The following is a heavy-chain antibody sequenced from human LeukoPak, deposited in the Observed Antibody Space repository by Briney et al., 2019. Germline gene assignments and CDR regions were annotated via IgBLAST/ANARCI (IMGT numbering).Heavy chain of an antibody. CDR3: ARANMVRDDAFDI. D-gene: IGHD3-10*01. V-gene: IGHV3-53*01. CDR2: IYSGGST. Sequence: GGSLRLSCAASGFTVSSSYMSWVRQAPGKGLEWVSVIYSGGSTYYADSVKGRFTISRDNSKNTLYLQMNSLRAEDTAVYYCARANMVRDDAFDIWGQRTMVTVSS. CDR1: GFTVSSSY. J-gene: IGHJ3*02.